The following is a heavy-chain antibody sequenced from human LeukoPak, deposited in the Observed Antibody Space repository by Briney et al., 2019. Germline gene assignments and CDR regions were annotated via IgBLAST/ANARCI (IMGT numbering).Heavy chain of an antibody. D-gene: IGHD1-1*01. CDR1: GFTVSNNY. CDR3: ARDETGTLDY. Sequence: GGSLRLSCAASGFTVSNNYMSWVRQAPGKGLEWVSVIYSGGNTYYADSVKGRFTISRDNSKNTLYLQMNSLRGEDTGVYYCARDETGTLDYWGQGTLVTVSS. V-gene: IGHV3-66*02. CDR2: IYSGGNT. J-gene: IGHJ4*02.